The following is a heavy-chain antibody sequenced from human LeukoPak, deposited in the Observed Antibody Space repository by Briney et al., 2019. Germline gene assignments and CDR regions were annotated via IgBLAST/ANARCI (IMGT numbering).Heavy chain of an antibody. CDR1: GGSISSYY. Sequence: SETLSLTCTVSGGSISSYYWSWIRQPPGKGLEWIGYIYYSGSTNYNPSLKSRVTISVDTSKNQFSLKLSSVTAADTAVYYCARETATGIFDYWGQGTLVTVSS. J-gene: IGHJ4*02. CDR2: IYYSGST. CDR3: ARETATGIFDY. D-gene: IGHD1-1*01. V-gene: IGHV4-59*01.